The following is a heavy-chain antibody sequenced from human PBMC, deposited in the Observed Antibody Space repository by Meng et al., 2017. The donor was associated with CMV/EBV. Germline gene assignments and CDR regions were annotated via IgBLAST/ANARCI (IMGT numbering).Heavy chain of an antibody. V-gene: IGHV4-39*07. D-gene: IGHD2-15*01. CDR1: GGSVSSGSYY. CDR3: ARDRWLLNNWFDP. Sequence: GSLRLSCTVSGGSVSSGSYYWSWIRQPPGKGLEWIGSIYYSGSTYYNPSLKSRVTISVDTSKNQFSLKLSSVTAADTAVYYCARDRWLLNNWFDPWGQGTLDTVSS. CDR2: IYYSGST. J-gene: IGHJ5*02.